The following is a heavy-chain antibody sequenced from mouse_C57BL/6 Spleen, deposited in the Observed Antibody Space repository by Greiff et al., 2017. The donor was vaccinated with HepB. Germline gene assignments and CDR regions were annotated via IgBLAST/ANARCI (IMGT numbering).Heavy chain of an antibody. CDR2: INPNNGGT. V-gene: IGHV1-18*01. CDR1: GYTFTDYN. CDR3: ARVDYGSSFFDY. D-gene: IGHD1-1*01. J-gene: IGHJ2*01. Sequence: EVQLQQSGPELVKPGASVKIPCKASGYTFTDYNMDWVKQSHGKSLEWIGDINPNNGGTIYNQKFKGKATLTVDKSSSTAYTELRSLTSEDTAVYYCARVDYGSSFFDYWGQGTTLTVSS.